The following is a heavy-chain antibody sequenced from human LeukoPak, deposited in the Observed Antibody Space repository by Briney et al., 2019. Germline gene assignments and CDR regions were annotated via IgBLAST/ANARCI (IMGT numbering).Heavy chain of an antibody. D-gene: IGHD1-26*01. V-gene: IGHV4-39*01. Sequence: PSETLSLTCTVSGGSISSSSYYWGWIRQPPGKGLEWIGSIYYSGSTYYNPSLKSRVTISVDTSKNQFSLKLSSVTAADTAVYYCARPIPIGSYHNYYYYYMDVWGKGTTVTASS. CDR3: ARPIPIGSYHNYYYYYMDV. J-gene: IGHJ6*03. CDR1: GGSISSSSYY. CDR2: IYYSGST.